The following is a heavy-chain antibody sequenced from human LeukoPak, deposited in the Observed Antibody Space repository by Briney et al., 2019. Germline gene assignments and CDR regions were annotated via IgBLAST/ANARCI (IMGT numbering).Heavy chain of an antibody. Sequence: ASVKVSCKASGYTFTSYAMNWVRQAPGQGLEWMGWINTNTGNPTYAQGFTGRFVFSLDTSVSTAYLQISSLKAEDTAVYYCARDGVQYYYYYYMDVWGKGTTVTVSS. D-gene: IGHD2-8*01. J-gene: IGHJ6*03. CDR2: INTNTGNP. V-gene: IGHV7-4-1*02. CDR1: GYTFTSYA. CDR3: ARDGVQYYYYYYMDV.